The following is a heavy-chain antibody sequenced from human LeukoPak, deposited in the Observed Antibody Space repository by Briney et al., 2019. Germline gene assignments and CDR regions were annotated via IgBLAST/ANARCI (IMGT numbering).Heavy chain of an antibody. CDR2: ISSGSTYI. Sequence: PGGSLRLSCAASGFTFSSYSINCVRQAPGKGLEWVSSISSGSTYIYYGDSLKGRFTISRDNAKNSLYLQMNSLRAEDTAVYYCARRVASANDAFDIWGQGTMVTVSS. V-gene: IGHV3-21*01. CDR1: GFTFSSYS. D-gene: IGHD6-13*01. J-gene: IGHJ3*02. CDR3: ARRVASANDAFDI.